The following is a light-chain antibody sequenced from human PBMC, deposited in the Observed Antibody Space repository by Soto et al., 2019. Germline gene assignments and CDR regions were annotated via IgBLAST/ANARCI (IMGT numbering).Light chain of an antibody. CDR1: RSDIGSYNY. V-gene: IGLV2-14*01. Sequence: QSALTQPASVSGSPGQSITISCSGTRSDIGSYNYVAWYQQFPGKTPKILIYGXSNXPSGVSSRFSGSKSGNTASLTISGLQAEDEADYYCISYTGSSTSYVVGSGTKVTVL. J-gene: IGLJ1*01. CDR3: ISYTGSSTSYV. CDR2: GXS.